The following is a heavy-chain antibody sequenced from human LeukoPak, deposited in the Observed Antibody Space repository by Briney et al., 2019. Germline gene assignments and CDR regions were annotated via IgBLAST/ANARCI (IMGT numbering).Heavy chain of an antibody. J-gene: IGHJ4*02. Sequence: SETLSLTCSVSGGSISSYCWSWIRQPPGKGLEWIGYIYHSGSTNYNPSLKSRVTLSVDTSKNQFSLILSSVTAADTAVYYCARLRWDGGYVGYFDYWGQGTLVTVSS. D-gene: IGHD5-12*01. V-gene: IGHV4-59*08. CDR3: ARLRWDGGYVGYFDY. CDR1: GGSISSYC. CDR2: IYHSGST.